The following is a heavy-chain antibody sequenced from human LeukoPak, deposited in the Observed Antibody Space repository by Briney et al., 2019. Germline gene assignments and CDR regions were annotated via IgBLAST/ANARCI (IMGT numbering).Heavy chain of an antibody. CDR1: GGSMGDYY. CDR2: IHYSGST. CDR3: ARLRGNYFPDY. J-gene: IGHJ4*02. V-gene: IGHV4-59*01. Sequence: SETLSLTCTVSGGSMGDYYWTWIRQSPGKGLEWIAYIHYSGSTNLNPSLKSRVTISVDTSRNQFSLRLNSVTAADTAVYYCARLRGNYFPDYWGQGTLVTVSS. D-gene: IGHD2/OR15-2a*01.